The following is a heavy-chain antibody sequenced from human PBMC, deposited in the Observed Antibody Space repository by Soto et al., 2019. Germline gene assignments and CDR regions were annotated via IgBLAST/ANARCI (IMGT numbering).Heavy chain of an antibody. CDR3: AKEGRYSSSRGYFDY. D-gene: IGHD6-13*01. J-gene: IGHJ4*02. Sequence: GGSLRLSCAASGFTFSIYGRSWVRQAPGKGLEWVSGISGSGGSTYYADSVKGRFTISRDNPKNTLYLQMNSLRAEDTAVYYCAKEGRYSSSRGYFDYWGQGTLVTVSS. CDR2: ISGSGGST. CDR1: GFTFSIYG. V-gene: IGHV3-23*01.